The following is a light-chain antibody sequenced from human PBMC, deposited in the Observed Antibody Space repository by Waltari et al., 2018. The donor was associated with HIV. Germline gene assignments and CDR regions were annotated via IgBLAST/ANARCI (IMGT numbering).Light chain of an antibody. CDR3: QSYDGTNWV. V-gene: IGLV6-57*01. CDR1: SGSIGRPY. CDR2: AYY. J-gene: IGLJ3*02. Sequence: NFVLTQPHSVSESPVQTVIIPCTRSSGSIGRPYLHWYQQRPVSSPSTVIYAYYQRPVGVPDRLPGSVDSSSNSASLTISGLRSDDEADYYCQSYDGTNWVFGGGTKLTVL.